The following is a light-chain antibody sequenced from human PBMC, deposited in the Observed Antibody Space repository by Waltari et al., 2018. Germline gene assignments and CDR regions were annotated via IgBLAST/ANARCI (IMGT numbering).Light chain of an antibody. Sequence: EIVLTQSPATLSLSPGDRATLSCRASQNVNMYLAWYQQKPGQGPRLLIYDATDSPAGVPARFSGSGSGTEFTLTISSLEPEDFAVYHCQQRNHWITFGQGTRLEI. V-gene: IGKV3-11*01. CDR3: QQRNHWIT. CDR2: DAT. J-gene: IGKJ5*01. CDR1: QNVNMY.